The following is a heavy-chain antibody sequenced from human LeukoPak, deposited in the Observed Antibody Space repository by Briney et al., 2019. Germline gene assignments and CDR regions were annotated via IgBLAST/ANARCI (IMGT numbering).Heavy chain of an antibody. D-gene: IGHD2-8*01. CDR3: ARVYCTTGVCYTPYYYYMDV. J-gene: IGHJ6*03. V-gene: IGHV3-21*01. CDR1: GFTFSSYS. Sequence: GGSLRLSCAASGFTFSSYSMNWVRQAPGKGLEWFSSISSSSSYIYYADSVKGRFTISRDNAKNSLYLQMNSLRAEDTAVYYCARVYCTTGVCYTPYYYYMDVLGKGTTVTVSS. CDR2: ISSSSSYI.